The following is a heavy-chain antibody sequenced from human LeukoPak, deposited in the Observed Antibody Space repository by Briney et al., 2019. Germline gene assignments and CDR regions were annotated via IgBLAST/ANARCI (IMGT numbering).Heavy chain of an antibody. D-gene: IGHD3-22*01. CDR3: ARVTYNNSGYYENY. CDR1: GYTFTSYG. J-gene: IGHJ4*02. CDR2: ISAYNGNT. Sequence: ASVKVSCKASGYTFTSYGISWVRQAPGQGLEWMGWISAYNGNTNYAQKLQGRVTMSTDTSTSTVYMELRSLRSDDTAVYYCARVTYNNSGYYENYWGQGTLVTVSS. V-gene: IGHV1-18*01.